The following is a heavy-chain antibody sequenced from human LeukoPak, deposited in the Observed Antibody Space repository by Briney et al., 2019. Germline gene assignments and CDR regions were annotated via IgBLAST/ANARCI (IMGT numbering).Heavy chain of an antibody. D-gene: IGHD3-10*01. CDR3: ARVGASGLVAPYIDY. CDR2: LYHLGST. V-gene: IGHV4-39*07. Sequence: SETLSLTCTVSGGAISTNGYYWGWIRQPPGKGLEWIGSLYHLGSTYYNASLKSRVTISVDTSKNQFSLKLSSVTAADTAVYYCARVGASGLVAPYIDYWGQGTLVTVSS. J-gene: IGHJ4*02. CDR1: GGAISTNGYY.